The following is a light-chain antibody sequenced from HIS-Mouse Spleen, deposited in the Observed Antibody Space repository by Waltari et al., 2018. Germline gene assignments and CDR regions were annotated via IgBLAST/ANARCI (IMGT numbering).Light chain of an antibody. CDR1: SSAVGSYNL. Sequence: QSALTQPASVSGSPGQSITISCTGTSSAVGSYNLVSWYQQHPGKAPKVMIYEGSKRPSGVSNRFSGSKSGNTASLTISGLQAEDEADYYCCSYAGSSTWVFGGGTKLTVL. CDR3: CSYAGSSTWV. J-gene: IGLJ3*02. CDR2: EGS. V-gene: IGLV2-23*01.